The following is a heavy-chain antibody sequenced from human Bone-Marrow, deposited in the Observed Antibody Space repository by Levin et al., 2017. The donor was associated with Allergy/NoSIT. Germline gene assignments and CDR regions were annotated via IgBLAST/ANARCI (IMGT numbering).Heavy chain of an antibody. D-gene: IGHD1-1*01. J-gene: IGHJ6*02. CDR3: ARSLPSGTTPRCPFDV. V-gene: IGHV3-30-3*01. CDR2: ISHDGNYK. Sequence: GGSLRLSCAASGFSFSSYAIQWVRQAPGKGLEWVAAISHDGNYKHYADSVQGRFTTSRDKSKNTVFLQVNSLRGEASAVYTCARSLPSGTTPRCPFDVWGQGTTVTVSS. CDR1: GFSFSSYA.